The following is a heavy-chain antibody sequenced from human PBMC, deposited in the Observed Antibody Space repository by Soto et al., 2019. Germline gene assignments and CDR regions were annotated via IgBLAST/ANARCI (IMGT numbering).Heavy chain of an antibody. Sequence: EVQLLESGGGLVQPGGSLRLSCAASGFPLSSYAMSWVRQAPGKGLEWVSAISGSGGSTYYADSVKGRFTISRDNSKNALYLQLNSLRAEDTAVYYCAKEFQNGMDVWGQVTTVTVSS. J-gene: IGHJ6*02. CDR1: GFPLSSYA. CDR3: AKEFQNGMDV. CDR2: ISGSGGST. V-gene: IGHV3-23*01.